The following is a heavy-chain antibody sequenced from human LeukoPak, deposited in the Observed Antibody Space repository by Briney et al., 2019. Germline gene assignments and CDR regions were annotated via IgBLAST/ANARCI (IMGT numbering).Heavy chain of an antibody. Sequence: SETLSLTCAVYGGSFSGYYWSWIRQPPGKGLEWIGEINHSGSTNYNPSLKSRVTISVDTSKNQFSLKLSSVTAADTAVYYCAGGDPRYYYDSSGYYFDYWGQGTLVTVSS. CDR3: AGGDPRYYYDSSGYYFDY. V-gene: IGHV4-34*01. J-gene: IGHJ4*02. CDR2: INHSGST. CDR1: GGSFSGYY. D-gene: IGHD3-22*01.